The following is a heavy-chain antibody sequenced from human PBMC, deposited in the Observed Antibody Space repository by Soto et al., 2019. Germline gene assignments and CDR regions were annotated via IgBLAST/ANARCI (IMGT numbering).Heavy chain of an antibody. CDR2: IYWVDDK. Sequence: QITLKESGPTLVKPTQTLTLTCTFSGFSLSTSGVGVGWIRQPPGKALEWLALIYWVDDKRYSPSLKSWLTITKDTSKNQVVLTMTNMDPVDTATYYCAHRLDYGDYEVWGQGTLVTVSS. CDR1: GFSLSTSGVG. CDR3: AHRLDYGDYEV. D-gene: IGHD4-17*01. V-gene: IGHV2-5*02. J-gene: IGHJ4*02.